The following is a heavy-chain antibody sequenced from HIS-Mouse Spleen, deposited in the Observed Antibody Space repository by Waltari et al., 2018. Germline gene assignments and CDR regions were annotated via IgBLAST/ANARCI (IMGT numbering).Heavy chain of an antibody. D-gene: IGHD6-13*01. CDR1: GYPISSGYY. CDR3: ARALEYSSSWYYYYYGMDV. CDR2: IYHSGST. Sequence: QVQLQESGPGLVKPSETLSLTCTVSGYPISSGYYCGWTRQPPGKGLEWIGSIYHSGSTYYNPSLKSRVTISVDTSKNQFSLKLSSVTAADTAVYYCARALEYSSSWYYYYYGMDVWGQGTTVTVSS. V-gene: IGHV4-38-2*02. J-gene: IGHJ6*02.